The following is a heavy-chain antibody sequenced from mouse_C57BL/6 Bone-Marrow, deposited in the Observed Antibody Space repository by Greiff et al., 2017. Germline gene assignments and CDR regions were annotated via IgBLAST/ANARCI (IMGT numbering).Heavy chain of an antibody. CDR1: GYTFTSYW. Sequence: VQRVESGAELVKPGASVKMSCKASGYTFTSYWITWVKQRPGQGLEWIGDIYPGSGSTNYNEKFKSKATLTVDTSSSTAYMQLSSLTSEDSAVYYCATIYYDYDYWYFDVWGTGTTVTVSS. CDR3: ATIYYDYDYWYFDV. CDR2: IYPGSGST. V-gene: IGHV1-55*01. D-gene: IGHD2-4*01. J-gene: IGHJ1*03.